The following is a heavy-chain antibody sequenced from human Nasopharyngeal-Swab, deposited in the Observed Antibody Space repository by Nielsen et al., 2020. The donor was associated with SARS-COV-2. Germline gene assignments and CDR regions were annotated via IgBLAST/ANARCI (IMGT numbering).Heavy chain of an antibody. J-gene: IGHJ3*02. D-gene: IGHD2-15*01. V-gene: IGHV4-59*01. CDR2: IYYSGST. Sequence: ETLSLTCTVSGGSISSYYWSWIRQPPGKGLEWIGYIYYSGSTNYNPSLKSRVTISVDTSKNQFSLKLSSVTAADTAVYYCARDGNCSGGSCDAFDIWGQGTMVTVSS. CDR1: GGSISSYY. CDR3: ARDGNCSGGSCDAFDI.